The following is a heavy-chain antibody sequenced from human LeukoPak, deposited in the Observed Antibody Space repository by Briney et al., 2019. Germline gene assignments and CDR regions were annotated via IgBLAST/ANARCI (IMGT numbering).Heavy chain of an antibody. CDR1: GFTFDDYA. J-gene: IGHJ6*03. CDR3: AKDAYYYGSGSKRYGRNYYYYMDV. D-gene: IGHD3-10*01. Sequence: GGSLRLSCAASGFTFDDYAMHWVRQAPGKGLEWVSLISWDGGSTYYADSVKGRFTISRDNSKNSLYLQMNSLRAEDTALYYCAKDAYYYGSGSKRYGRNYYYYMDVWGKGTTVTVSS. CDR2: ISWDGGST. V-gene: IGHV3-43D*03.